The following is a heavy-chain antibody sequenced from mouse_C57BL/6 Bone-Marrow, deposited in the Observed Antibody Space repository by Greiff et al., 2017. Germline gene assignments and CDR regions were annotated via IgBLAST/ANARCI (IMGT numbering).Heavy chain of an antibody. V-gene: IGHV14-3*01. CDR1: GFNIKNTY. Sequence: EVQLQQSVAELVRPGASVKLSCTASGFNIKNTYMHWVKQRPEQGLEWIGRIDPANGNTKYAPKFQGKATITADTSSNTAYLQLSSLTSEETAIYYCAVGVKLCLAWFAYWGQGTLVTVSA. CDR2: IDPANGNT. CDR3: AVGVKLCLAWFAY. D-gene: IGHD1-1*02. J-gene: IGHJ3*01.